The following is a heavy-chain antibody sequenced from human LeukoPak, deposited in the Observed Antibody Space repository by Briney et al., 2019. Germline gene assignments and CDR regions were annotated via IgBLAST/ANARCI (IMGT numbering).Heavy chain of an antibody. D-gene: IGHD3-16*02. CDR2: IKTKTDGETT. V-gene: IGHV3-15*01. J-gene: IGHJ4*02. Sequence: MPGGSLRLSCAASGFTFSNAWMSWVRQAPGQGLEWVARIKTKTDGETTEYAAPVKGRFTISRDDSKNTLYLQMNSLKTEDTAVYYCTTDYVWGSYRPDYWGQGTLVTVSS. CDR3: TTDYVWGSYRPDY. CDR1: GFTFSNAW.